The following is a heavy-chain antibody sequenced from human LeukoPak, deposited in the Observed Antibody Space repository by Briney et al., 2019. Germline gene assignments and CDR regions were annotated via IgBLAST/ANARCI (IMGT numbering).Heavy chain of an antibody. J-gene: IGHJ4*02. CDR3: VRAPRNSSTMLDF. CDR2: INPDGGST. Sequence: ASVTVSCKASGYTFTSYWIQWVRQAPGQGLEWMGLINPDGGSTAYAHRFQGRVIMTRDASTSTAYMDLSSLRSEDTAVYHCVRAPRNSSTMLDFWGQGTLVTISS. CDR1: GYTFTSYW. V-gene: IGHV1-46*01. D-gene: IGHD6-13*01.